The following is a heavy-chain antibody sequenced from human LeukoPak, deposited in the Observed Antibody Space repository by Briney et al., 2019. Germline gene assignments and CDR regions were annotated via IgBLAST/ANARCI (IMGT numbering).Heavy chain of an antibody. CDR2: ITGGGDRT. CDR1: GFTFTTYA. V-gene: IGHV3-23*01. Sequence: GGSLRLSCVASGFTFTTYAMNWVRQAPGKGLEWVSGITGGGDRTFYADSVKGRFTISRDNSMHTLYLQMNSLRVEDTAVYYCAKDINTATIRAFDIWGRGTMATVSS. CDR3: AKDINTATIRAFDI. J-gene: IGHJ3*02. D-gene: IGHD4-17*01.